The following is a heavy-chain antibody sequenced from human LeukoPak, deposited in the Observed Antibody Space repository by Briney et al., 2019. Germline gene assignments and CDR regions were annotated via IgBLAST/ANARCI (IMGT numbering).Heavy chain of an antibody. CDR2: IYYSGSA. D-gene: IGHD3-22*01. Sequence: SETLSLTCTVSGGSVSSGSYYWSWIRQPPGKGLEWIAFIYYSGSANYNPSLKSRVTISVDTSKNQFSLKLSSVTAADTAVYYCARVKGSGYYYVFDYWGQGTLVTVSS. V-gene: IGHV4-61*01. CDR1: GGSVSSGSYY. J-gene: IGHJ4*02. CDR3: ARVKGSGYYYVFDY.